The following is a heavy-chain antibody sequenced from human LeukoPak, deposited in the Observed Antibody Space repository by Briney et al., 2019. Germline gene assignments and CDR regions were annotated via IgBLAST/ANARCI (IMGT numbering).Heavy chain of an antibody. V-gene: IGHV4-30-4*08. Sequence: SQTLSLTCTVSGGSISSGDYYWSWIRQPPGKGLEWIGYIYYSGSTYYNPSLKSRVTISVDTSKNQFSLKLSSVTAADTAVYYCARDGNYYGSGSYYYWGQGTLVTVSS. CDR2: IYYSGST. J-gene: IGHJ4*02. D-gene: IGHD3-10*01. CDR3: ARDGNYYGSGSYYY. CDR1: GGSISSGDYY.